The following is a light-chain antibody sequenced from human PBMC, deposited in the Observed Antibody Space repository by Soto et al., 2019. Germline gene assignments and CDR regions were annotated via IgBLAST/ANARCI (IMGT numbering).Light chain of an antibody. CDR2: DAF. V-gene: IGKV3-11*01. J-gene: IGKJ4*01. Sequence: EVVLTQSPVTLSLSPGERATLSCRASQNINHYLAWYQQKPGQPPRLLIYDAFNRATGIPARFSGSGSGTDFILTISSLEPEDFGVYYCQQRNNWVTFGGGTKVEIK. CDR1: QNINHY. CDR3: QQRNNWVT.